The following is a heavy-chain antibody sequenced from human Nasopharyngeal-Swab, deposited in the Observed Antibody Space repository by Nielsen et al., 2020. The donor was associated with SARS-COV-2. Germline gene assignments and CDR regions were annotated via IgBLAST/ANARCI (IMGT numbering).Heavy chain of an antibody. D-gene: IGHD3-3*01. Sequence: GGSLRLSCAASGFTFSSYSMNWVHQAPGKGLEWVSYISSSSSTIYYADSVKGRFTISRDNAKNSLYLQMNSLRAEDTAVYYCARDPDYDFWSGYSKSFDYWGQGTLVTVSS. J-gene: IGHJ4*02. CDR3: ARDPDYDFWSGYSKSFDY. CDR2: ISSSSSTI. V-gene: IGHV3-48*04. CDR1: GFTFSSYS.